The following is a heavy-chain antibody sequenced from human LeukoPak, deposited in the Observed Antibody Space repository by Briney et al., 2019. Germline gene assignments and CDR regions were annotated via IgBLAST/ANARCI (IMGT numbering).Heavy chain of an antibody. Sequence: PGRSLRLSCVASGFTFSTYGMHWVRQAPGKGLEWVAVIWYDGSNKSYGDSVKGRFTISRDNSKNTVYLQMNSLRAEDTAVYYCEKDRRRSGGDYYYYYMDVWGKGTTVTVSS. J-gene: IGHJ6*03. D-gene: IGHD2-21*01. CDR2: IWYDGSNK. CDR3: EKDRRRSGGDYYYYYMDV. V-gene: IGHV3-33*06. CDR1: GFTFSTYG.